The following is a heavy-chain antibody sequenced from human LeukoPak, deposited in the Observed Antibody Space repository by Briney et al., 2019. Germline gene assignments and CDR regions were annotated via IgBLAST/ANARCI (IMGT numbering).Heavy chain of an antibody. CDR2: IRSKANSYAT. V-gene: IGHV3-73*01. Sequence: GGSLRLSCAASGFTFSGSAMHWVRRASGKGLEWVGRIRSKANSYATAYAASVKGRFTISRDDSKNTAYLQMNSLKTEDTAVYYCTRQGNLRNYYYYYMDVWGKGTTVTVSS. J-gene: IGHJ6*03. D-gene: IGHD4-17*01. CDR1: GFTFSGSA. CDR3: TRQGNLRNYYYYYMDV.